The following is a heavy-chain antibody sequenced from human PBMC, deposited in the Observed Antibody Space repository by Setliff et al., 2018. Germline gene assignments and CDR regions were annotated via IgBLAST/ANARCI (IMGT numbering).Heavy chain of an antibody. V-gene: IGHV5-51*01. CDR1: GYSFSNYW. Sequence: PGESLKISCKGSGYSFSNYWIGWVRQMPGKGLEWMGFIYPGDSDTRYSPSFQGQVTISADKSISTAYLQWRSLKASDTAMYYCARHGFSAGWYADYWGQGTLVTVSS. CDR2: IYPGDSDT. J-gene: IGHJ4*02. CDR3: ARHGFSAGWYADY. D-gene: IGHD6-19*01.